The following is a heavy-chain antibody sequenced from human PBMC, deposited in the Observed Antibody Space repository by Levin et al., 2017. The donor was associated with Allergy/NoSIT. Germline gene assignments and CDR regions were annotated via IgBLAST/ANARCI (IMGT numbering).Heavy chain of an antibody. CDR1: GFKFSSYG. J-gene: IGHJ5*02. Sequence: PGGSLRLSCAASGFKFSSYGMHWVRQAPGKGLEWVAFIWYDGSNKHYTESVKGRFTISRDNSKNTLYLEMNSLRAEDMAVYYCARDLRKVAVAGNWFDPWGQGTLVTVSS. CDR3: ARDLRKVAVAGNWFDP. V-gene: IGHV3-33*01. CDR2: IWYDGSNK. D-gene: IGHD6-19*01.